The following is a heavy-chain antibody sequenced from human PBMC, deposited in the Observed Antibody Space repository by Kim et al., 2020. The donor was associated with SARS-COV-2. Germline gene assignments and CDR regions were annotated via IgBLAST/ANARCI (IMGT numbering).Heavy chain of an antibody. Sequence: SRRRNINNADQGKGRFTNSRDNAKNSLYLQMNSLRAEDTAVYYCARDWSNWGQGTLVTVSS. J-gene: IGHJ4*02. CDR2: SRRRNI. CDR3: ARDWSN. V-gene: IGHV3-21*01.